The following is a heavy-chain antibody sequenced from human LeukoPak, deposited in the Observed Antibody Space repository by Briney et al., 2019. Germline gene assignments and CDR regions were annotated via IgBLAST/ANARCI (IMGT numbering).Heavy chain of an antibody. CDR2: IYYSGST. Sequence: SETLSLTCTVSGGSISSYYWSWIRQPPGKGLEWIGYIYYSGSTNYNPSLKSRVTISVKTSKNQFSLKLRPVTAADTAVYYCARVTGYTIEDYFDYWGQGTLVTVSS. J-gene: IGHJ4*02. D-gene: IGHD3-9*01. CDR3: ARVTGYTIEDYFDY. V-gene: IGHV4-59*01. CDR1: GGSISSYY.